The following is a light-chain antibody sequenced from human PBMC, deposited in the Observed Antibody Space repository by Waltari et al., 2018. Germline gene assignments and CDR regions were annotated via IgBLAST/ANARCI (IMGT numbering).Light chain of an antibody. J-gene: IGLJ2*01. CDR3: QAWDSSTVI. Sequence: SYELTPPPSVSMSPGQTASITCSGDKLGDKYVCWYQKKPGQPPVLVIYQGNKRPSGIPDRFSGANSGNTATLTISGTQALDEADYYCQAWDSSTVIFGGGTKLTVL. V-gene: IGLV3-1*01. CDR1: KLGDKY. CDR2: QGN.